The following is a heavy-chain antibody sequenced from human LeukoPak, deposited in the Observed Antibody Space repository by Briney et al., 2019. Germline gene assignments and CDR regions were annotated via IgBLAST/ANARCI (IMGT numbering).Heavy chain of an antibody. V-gene: IGHV4-59*08. D-gene: IGHD6-6*01. Sequence: PSETLSLTCSVSGGSISSLYWSWIRQPPGKGLEWIGYIYYTGSTNYNPSLKSRVTMFVDMSKNQFSLRLSSVTAADTAVYYCAGRRAYSSSSPFDYWGQGTLVTVSS. CDR3: AGRRAYSSSSPFDY. CDR1: GGSISSLY. J-gene: IGHJ4*02. CDR2: IYYTGST.